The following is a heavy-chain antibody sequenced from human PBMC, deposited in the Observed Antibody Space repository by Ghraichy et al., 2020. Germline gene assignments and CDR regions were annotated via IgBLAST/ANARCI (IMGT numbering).Heavy chain of an antibody. CDR1: GFTFSSYA. J-gene: IGHJ4*02. CDR3: ARRPYSSSSDY. D-gene: IGHD6-13*01. V-gene: IGHV3-23*01. Sequence: GGSLRLSCAASGFTFSSYAMSWVRQAPGKGLEWVSAISGSGGSTYYADSVKSRFTISRDNSKNTLYLQMNSLRAEDTAVYYCARRPYSSSSDYWGQGTLVTVSS. CDR2: ISGSGGST.